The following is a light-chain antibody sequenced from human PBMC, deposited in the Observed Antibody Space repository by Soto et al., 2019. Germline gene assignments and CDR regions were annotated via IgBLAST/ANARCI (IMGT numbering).Light chain of an antibody. Sequence: DIQMTQSPSTLSGSVGDRATITCRASQTISSWLAWYQQKPGKAPKLLIYKASTLKSGVPSRFSGSGSGTEFTLTISSXQPDDFATYYCQHYNSYSEAFGQGTKVDIK. J-gene: IGKJ1*01. V-gene: IGKV1-5*03. CDR2: KAS. CDR3: QHYNSYSEA. CDR1: QTISSW.